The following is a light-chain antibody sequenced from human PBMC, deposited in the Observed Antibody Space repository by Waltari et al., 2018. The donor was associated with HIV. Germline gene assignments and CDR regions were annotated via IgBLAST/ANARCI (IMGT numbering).Light chain of an antibody. V-gene: IGLV2-8*01. J-gene: IGLJ2*01. CDR1: SSDVGGYNL. CDR2: DVT. Sequence: QSALTQPPSAPGSPGQSVTISCTGSSSDVGGYNLVSWYQHHPGKAPKLIIYDVTKRPSGVPDRFFGSKSANTASLTVSGLQAEDEADYYCNSYAGSDNVLFGGGTKLTVL. CDR3: NSYAGSDNVL.